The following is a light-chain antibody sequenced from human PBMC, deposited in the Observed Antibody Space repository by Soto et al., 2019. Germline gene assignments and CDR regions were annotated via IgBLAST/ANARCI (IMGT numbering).Light chain of an antibody. CDR3: QQSYSIPWK. V-gene: IGKV1-39*01. CDR1: QDISNY. J-gene: IGKJ1*01. Sequence: DIQMTQSPSSLSASVGDRVTITFQASQDISNYLNWYQQKPGKAPKLLIYDASSLQSGVPSRFSGSGSGTDFTLTISSLQPEDFATYYCQQSYSIPWKFGQGTKVDIK. CDR2: DAS.